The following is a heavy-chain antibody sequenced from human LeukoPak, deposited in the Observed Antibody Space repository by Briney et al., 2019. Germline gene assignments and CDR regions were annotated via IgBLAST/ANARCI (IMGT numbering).Heavy chain of an antibody. J-gene: IGHJ4*02. V-gene: IGHV3-7*01. CDR2: IKQDGSEK. CDR1: GFTFSSYW. Sequence: GGSLRLSRAASGFTFSSYWMNWVRQAPGKGLEWVANIKQDGSEKYYVDSVKGRFTISRDNAKNSLCLQMNSLRAEDTAVYYCARLPLSNPSEWGMDYWGQGTLVTVSS. CDR3: ARLPLSNPSEWGMDY. D-gene: IGHD1-26*01.